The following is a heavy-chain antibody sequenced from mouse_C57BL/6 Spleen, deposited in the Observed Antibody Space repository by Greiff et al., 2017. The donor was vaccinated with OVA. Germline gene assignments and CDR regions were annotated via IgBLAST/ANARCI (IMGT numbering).Heavy chain of an antibody. CDR2: LDPSDSYT. J-gene: IGHJ3*01. Sequence: VQLQQPGAELVMPGASVKLSCKASGYTFTSYWMHWVKQRPGQGLEWIGELDPSDSYTNYNQKFKGKSTLTVDKSSSTAYMQLSSLTSEDSAVYYCALYDYDGFAYWGQGTLVTVAA. CDR1: GYTFTSYW. V-gene: IGHV1-69*01. D-gene: IGHD2-4*01. CDR3: ALYDYDGFAY.